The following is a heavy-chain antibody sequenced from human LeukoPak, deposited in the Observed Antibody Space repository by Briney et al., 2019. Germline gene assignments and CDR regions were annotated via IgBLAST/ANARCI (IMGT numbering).Heavy chain of an antibody. V-gene: IGHV3-53*01. J-gene: IGHJ4*02. CDR3: VRGLVGYD. CDR2: VYSGGGT. CDR1: GFTFSNNY. Sequence: GGSLRLSCAASGFTFSNNYMSWVRQAPGKGLEWVSVVYSGGGTYYADSVGGRFTISRDISKNALYLQMNSVRPEDTAVYYCVRGLVGYDWGQGTRVTVSS. D-gene: IGHD2-8*02.